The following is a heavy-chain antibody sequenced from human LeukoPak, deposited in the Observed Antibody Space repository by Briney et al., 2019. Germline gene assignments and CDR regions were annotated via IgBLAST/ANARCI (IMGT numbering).Heavy chain of an antibody. CDR1: GYTFTSYA. Sequence: ASVKVSCKASGYTFTSYAMHWVRQAPGQRLEWMGWINAGNGNTKYSQKFQGRVTITRDTSASTAYMELSSLRSEDTAVYYCARVRSGSGSYSEYYFDYWGQGTLVTVSS. CDR3: ARVRSGSGSYSEYYFDY. V-gene: IGHV1-3*01. CDR2: INAGNGNT. J-gene: IGHJ4*02. D-gene: IGHD3-10*01.